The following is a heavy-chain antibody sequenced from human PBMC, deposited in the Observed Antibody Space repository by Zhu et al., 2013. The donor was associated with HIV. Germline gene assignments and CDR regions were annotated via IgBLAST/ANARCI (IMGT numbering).Heavy chain of an antibody. D-gene: IGHD3-10*01. V-gene: IGHV1-46*01. CDR3: ARGEVITMVRGAALMDV. J-gene: IGHJ6*02. CDR2: MNPSDGST. Sequence: QVQLVQSGAEVKKPGASVKVSCKASGYTFTSYYMHWVRQAPGQGLEWTGIMNPSDGSTRYAEKFQGRVTMTRDTSTSTVSMELSSLRSDDTAVYYCARGEVITMVRGAALMDVWGQGTTVTVSS. CDR1: GYTFTSYY.